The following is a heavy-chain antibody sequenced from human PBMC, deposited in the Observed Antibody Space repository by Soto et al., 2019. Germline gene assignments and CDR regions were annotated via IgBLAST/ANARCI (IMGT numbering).Heavy chain of an antibody. V-gene: IGHV3-23*01. Sequence: SLRLSCEASGFTFNNYAMTWVRQTPGKGLQWVSTISGSGSSTFYADSVRGRFTISRDNSKNTLYLQMNSLRAEYTALYYCAKEKIASTVADFFDYWGQGTLVTVSS. CDR2: ISGSGSST. J-gene: IGHJ4*02. CDR1: GFTFNNYA. CDR3: AKEKIASTVADFFDY. D-gene: IGHD6-19*01.